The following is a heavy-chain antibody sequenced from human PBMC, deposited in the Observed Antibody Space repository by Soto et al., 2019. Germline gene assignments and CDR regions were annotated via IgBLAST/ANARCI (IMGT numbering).Heavy chain of an antibody. CDR2: MNPNSGNT. CDR1: GYTFTSYY. V-gene: IGHV1-8*01. CDR3: ARGGLRFLRYYGMDV. Sequence: ASVNVSCKSSGYTFTSYYINWVRQATGQGLEWMGWMNPNSGNTGYAQKFQGRVTMTRNTSISTAYMELSSLRSEDTAVYYCARGGLRFLRYYGMDVWGQGTTVTVSS. D-gene: IGHD3-3*01. J-gene: IGHJ6*02.